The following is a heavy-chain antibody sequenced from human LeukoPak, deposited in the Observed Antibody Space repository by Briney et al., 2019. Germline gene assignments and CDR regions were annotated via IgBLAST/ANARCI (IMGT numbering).Heavy chain of an antibody. CDR1: GGSISSGSYY. CDR2: IYTSGST. V-gene: IGHV4-61*02. D-gene: IGHD3-16*01. J-gene: IGHJ5*02. CDR3: ARDGGPNWFDP. Sequence: SETLSLTCTVSGGSISSGSYYWSWIRQPAGKGLEWIGCIYTSGSTKYNPSLKSRVTISVDTSKNQFSLKLSSVTAADTAVYYCARDGGPNWFDPWGQGTLVTVSS.